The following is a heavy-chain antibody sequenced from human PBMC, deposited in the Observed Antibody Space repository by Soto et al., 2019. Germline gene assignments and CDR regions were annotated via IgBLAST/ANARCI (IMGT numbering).Heavy chain of an antibody. CDR2: INHSGST. CDR3: ARTLDFWSGYYIDY. V-gene: IGHV4-34*01. J-gene: IGHJ4*02. Sequence: PSETLSLTCAVYGGSFSGYFWTWIRQPPGKGLEWIGEINHSGSTKYNPSLKSRVTISVDTSKNQFSLKLRSVTAADTAAYYCARTLDFWSGYYIDYCGQGTLVTAPQ. CDR1: GGSFSGYF. D-gene: IGHD3-3*01.